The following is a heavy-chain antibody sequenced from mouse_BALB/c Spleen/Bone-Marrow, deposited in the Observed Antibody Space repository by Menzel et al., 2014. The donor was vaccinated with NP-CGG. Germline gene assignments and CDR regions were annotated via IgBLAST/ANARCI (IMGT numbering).Heavy chain of an antibody. Sequence: VQLQQSGAELVRPGTSVKVSCKASGYAFTNYLIEWVKQRPGQGLEWIGVINPGSGGTNYNGKFKGKSTLTADKSSSTGYMELSSLASDDAAVYFCARWDYVFVYRGQGTSVTVSS. CDR3: ARWDYVFVY. J-gene: IGHJ4*01. CDR2: INPGSGGT. V-gene: IGHV1-54*01. CDR1: GYAFTNYL. D-gene: IGHD1-1*02.